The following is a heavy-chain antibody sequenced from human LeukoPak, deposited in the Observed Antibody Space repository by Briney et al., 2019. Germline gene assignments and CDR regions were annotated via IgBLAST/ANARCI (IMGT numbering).Heavy chain of an antibody. CDR1: GFTFSSYW. CDR2: IASDGTTT. J-gene: IGHJ4*02. V-gene: IGHV3-74*01. D-gene: IGHD3-9*01. Sequence: GGSLRLSCAASGFTFSSYWMNWVRQAPGKGLVWVSRIASDGTTTNYADSVMGRFTISRDNAKNTLYLQMNSLRAEDTAVYYCAGERGDITDYWGQGTLVTVSS. CDR3: AGERGDITDY.